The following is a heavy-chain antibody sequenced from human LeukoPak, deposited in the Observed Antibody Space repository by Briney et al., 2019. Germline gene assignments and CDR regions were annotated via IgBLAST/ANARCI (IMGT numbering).Heavy chain of an antibody. CDR1: GGSFSGYC. Sequence: SETLSLTCAVYGGSFSGYCWSWSRQPPGKGLEWIGEINHSGSSNYNPSLKSRATISVDTSKNQFSLKLNSVTAADTALYFCARARVNGKFDSWGQGALVTVSS. V-gene: IGHV4-34*01. CDR3: ARARVNGKFDS. J-gene: IGHJ4*02. D-gene: IGHD3-22*01. CDR2: INHSGSS.